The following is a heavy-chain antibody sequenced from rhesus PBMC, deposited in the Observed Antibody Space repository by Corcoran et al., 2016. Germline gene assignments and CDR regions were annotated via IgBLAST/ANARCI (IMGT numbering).Heavy chain of an antibody. CDR3: AIHANTAGTTRGFDY. V-gene: IGHV4-76*01. Sequence: QVQLQESGPGLVKPSETLSLTCAVSGGSISGGSDWSWIRQPPGKGLEWIGYIYGSRGSNNYNPSLKNRVTISKDTSKNQFSLKLSSVTAADTAVYYCAIHANTAGTTRGFDYWGQGVLVTVSS. D-gene: IGHD5-24*01. J-gene: IGHJ4*01. CDR2: IYGSRGSN. CDR1: GGSISGGSD.